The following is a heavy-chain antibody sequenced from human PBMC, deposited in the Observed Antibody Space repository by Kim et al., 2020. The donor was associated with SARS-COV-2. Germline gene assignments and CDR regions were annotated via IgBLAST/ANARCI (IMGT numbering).Heavy chain of an antibody. CDR3: ARHRPVGRIYSGYAVAPIDF. J-gene: IGHJ4*02. V-gene: IGHV4-39*01. CDR1: GGSISSSSYY. Sequence: SETLSLTCTVSGGSISSSSYYWGWIRQPPGKGLEWIGSIYYSGSTYYNPSLKSRVTISVDTSKNQFSLKLSSVTAADTAVYYCARHRPVGRIYSGYAVAPIDFWGQGTLVTVSS. D-gene: IGHD5-12*01. CDR2: IYYSGST.